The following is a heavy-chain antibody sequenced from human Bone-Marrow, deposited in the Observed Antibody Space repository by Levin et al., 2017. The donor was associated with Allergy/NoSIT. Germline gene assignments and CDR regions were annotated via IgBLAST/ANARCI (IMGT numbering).Heavy chain of an antibody. Sequence: ASVKVSCKASGGTFSSYAISWVRQAPGQGLEWMGGIIPIFGTANYAQKFQGRVTITADESTSTAYMELSSLRSEDTAVYYCARGVTEQWLEPAPTWFDPWGQGTLVTVSS. CDR3: ARGVTEQWLEPAPTWFDP. D-gene: IGHD6-19*01. CDR2: IIPIFGTA. V-gene: IGHV1-69*13. J-gene: IGHJ5*02. CDR1: GGTFSSYA.